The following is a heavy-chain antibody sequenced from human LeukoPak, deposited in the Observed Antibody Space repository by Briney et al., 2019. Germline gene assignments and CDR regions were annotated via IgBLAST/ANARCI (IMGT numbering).Heavy chain of an antibody. Sequence: GGSLRLSCAASGFIFSSYAMSWVRQAPGKGLGWVSGITGSGGSTYVDSVKGRFTISRDDSKNTLYLQMNSLRVEDTAVYYCARSYYYDGSGWGDYWGQGTLVTVSS. CDR2: ITGSGGST. CDR3: ARSYYYDGSGWGDY. D-gene: IGHD3-22*01. J-gene: IGHJ4*02. V-gene: IGHV3-23*01. CDR1: GFIFSSYA.